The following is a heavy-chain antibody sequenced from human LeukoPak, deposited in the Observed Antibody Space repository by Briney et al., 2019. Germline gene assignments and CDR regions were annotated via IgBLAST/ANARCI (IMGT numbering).Heavy chain of an antibody. J-gene: IGHJ6*03. V-gene: IGHV3-48*01. D-gene: IGHD2-15*01. CDR1: GFTFSSYS. CDR3: ARAPRTVVVGYYYYYMDV. CDR2: ISSSSSTI. Sequence: QSGGSLRLSCAASGFTFSSYSMNWVRQAPGKGLEWVSYISSSSSTIYYADSVKGRFTISRDNAKNSLYLQMNSLRAEDTAVYYCARAPRTVVVGYYYYYMDVWGKGTTVTASS.